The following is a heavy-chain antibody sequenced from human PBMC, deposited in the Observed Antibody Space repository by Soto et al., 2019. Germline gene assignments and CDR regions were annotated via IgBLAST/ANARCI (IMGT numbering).Heavy chain of an antibody. V-gene: IGHV3-74*01. CDR3: ARGGPSTTYWGLFYN. J-gene: IGHJ4*02. D-gene: IGHD7-27*01. CDR1: GFTFSGYW. CDR2: LNPNGTFT. Sequence: EVQLVESGGCLVQPGGSLRLSCAGSGFTFSGYWMHWVRQAPGKGPVWVSRLNPNGTFTTNADSVKGRFTISRDNAKNTVYLQMTSLRADDTAVYYGARGGPSTTYWGLFYNWGQGTLVTVSS.